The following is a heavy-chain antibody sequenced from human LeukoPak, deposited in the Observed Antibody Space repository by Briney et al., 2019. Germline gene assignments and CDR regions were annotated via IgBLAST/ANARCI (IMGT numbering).Heavy chain of an antibody. V-gene: IGHV3-23*01. CDR2: ISVSGGST. CDR3: AKEPLPGY. CDR1: GFTFSTYG. Sequence: PGGSLRLSCAASGFTFSTYGMSWVRQAPGKGLEWVPTISVSGGSTYYTDSVKGRFTISRDNSKNTLYLRMNSLRAEDTAVYYCAKEPLPGYWGQGTLVTVSS. J-gene: IGHJ4*02.